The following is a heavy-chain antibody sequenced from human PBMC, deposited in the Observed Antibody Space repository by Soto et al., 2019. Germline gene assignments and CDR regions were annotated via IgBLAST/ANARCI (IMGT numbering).Heavy chain of an antibody. CDR1: GFTFSSYG. J-gene: IGHJ6*02. D-gene: IGHD3-10*01. Sequence: GGSLRLSCAASGFTFSSYGMHWVRQAPGKGLEWVAVIWYDGSNKYYVDSVKGRFTISRDNSKNTLYLQMNSLRAEDTAVYYCARDRSITMVRGVISEGWYYYYGMDVWGQGTTVTVSS. CDR3: ARDRSITMVRGVISEGWYYYYGMDV. V-gene: IGHV3-33*01. CDR2: IWYDGSNK.